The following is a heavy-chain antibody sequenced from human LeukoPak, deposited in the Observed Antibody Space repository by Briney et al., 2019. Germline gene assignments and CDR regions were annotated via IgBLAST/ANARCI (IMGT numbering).Heavy chain of an antibody. Sequence: PSETLSLTCAVYGGSFSGYYWSWIRQPPGKGLEWIGEINHSGSTNYNPSLKSRVTISVDTSKNQFSLKLSSVTAADTAVYYCARGNYGSSLGYYGMDVWGQGTTVTVSS. D-gene: IGHD3-10*01. J-gene: IGHJ6*02. CDR3: ARGNYGSSLGYYGMDV. CDR1: GGSFSGYY. CDR2: INHSGST. V-gene: IGHV4-34*01.